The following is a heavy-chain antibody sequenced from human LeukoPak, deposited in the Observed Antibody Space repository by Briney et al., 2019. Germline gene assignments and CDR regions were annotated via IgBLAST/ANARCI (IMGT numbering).Heavy chain of an antibody. J-gene: IGHJ4*02. CDR2: IYHSGST. CDR1: GGSISSSNW. D-gene: IGHD3-22*01. Sequence: SETLSLTCAVSGGSISSSNWWSWVRQPPGKGLEWIGEIYHSGSTNYNPSLKSRVTISVDKSKNQFSLKLSSVTAADTAVYYCARDRSSGYYSIRYYFDYWGQGTLVTVSS. V-gene: IGHV4-4*02. CDR3: ARDRSSGYYSIRYYFDY.